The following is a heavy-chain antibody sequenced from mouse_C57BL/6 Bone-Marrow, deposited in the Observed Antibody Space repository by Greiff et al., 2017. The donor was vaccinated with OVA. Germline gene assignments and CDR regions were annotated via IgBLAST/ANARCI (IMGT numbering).Heavy chain of an antibody. V-gene: IGHV14-3*01. J-gene: IGHJ1*03. CDR3: AFPYYYGSSHWYFDV. CDR1: GFHIKNTY. D-gene: IGHD1-1*01. Sequence: EVQLQQSVAELVRPGASVKLSCTASGFHIKNTYMHWVKQRPEQGLEWIGRIDPANGNTNYAPKFQGKATITADTSSNTAYLQLSSLTSEDTAIYYCAFPYYYGSSHWYFDVWGTGTTVTVSS. CDR2: IDPANGNT.